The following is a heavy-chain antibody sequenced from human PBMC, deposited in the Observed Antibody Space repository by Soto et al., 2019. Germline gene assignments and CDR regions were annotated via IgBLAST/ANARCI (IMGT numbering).Heavy chain of an antibody. CDR3: AVDYGGIANWFDT. CDR2: IIPIFGTA. D-gene: IGHD4-17*01. Sequence: SVKVSCKASGGTFSSYAISWVRQAPGQGLEWMGGIIPIFGTANYAQKFQGRVTITADESTSTAYMELSSLRSEDTAVYYCAVDYGGIANWFDTWGQGTLVTVSS. V-gene: IGHV1-69*13. J-gene: IGHJ5*02. CDR1: GGTFSSYA.